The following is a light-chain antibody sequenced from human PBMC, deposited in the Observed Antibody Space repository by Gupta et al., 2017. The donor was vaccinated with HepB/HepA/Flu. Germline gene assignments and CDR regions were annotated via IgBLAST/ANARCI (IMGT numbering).Light chain of an antibody. J-gene: IGKJ2*01. Sequence: DIVLTQSPDSLAVSLGERATINCKSSQSLLYSSNNKNSLAWYQQKPGQPPKFLIYWASTREFGVPDRFSGSGSGTDFTLTISSLQAEDVAVYYCQQYYNTPYTFGQGTKLEIK. CDR3: QQYYNTPYT. V-gene: IGKV4-1*01. CDR1: QSLLYSSNNKNS. CDR2: WAS.